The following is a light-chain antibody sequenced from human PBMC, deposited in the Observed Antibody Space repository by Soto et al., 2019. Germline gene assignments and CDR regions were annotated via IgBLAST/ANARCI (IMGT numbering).Light chain of an antibody. Sequence: EIVLTQSPGTLSLSPGERATLSCRASQSVSSSYLAWYQQKPGQGPRLLIYGASSRATGIPDRFRGSGSGTDLTLTISRLEPEDFAVYYCQQYAGSPKTFGQGTKVDIK. V-gene: IGKV3-20*01. J-gene: IGKJ1*01. CDR2: GAS. CDR3: QQYAGSPKT. CDR1: QSVSSSY.